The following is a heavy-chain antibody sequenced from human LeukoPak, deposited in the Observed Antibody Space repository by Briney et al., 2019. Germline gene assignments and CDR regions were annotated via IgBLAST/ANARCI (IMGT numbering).Heavy chain of an antibody. CDR1: GFTFSSYE. CDR2: ISSSAGTI. D-gene: IGHD1-26*01. V-gene: IGHV3-48*03. CDR3: ARKTVGAKNWFDP. Sequence: GGSLRLSCAASGFTFSSYEMNWFRQAPGKGLEWVSYISSSAGTIYYADSVKGRFTISRDDAKNSLYLQMNSLRAEHSAVYYCARKTVGAKNWFDPWGQGTLVTVSS. J-gene: IGHJ5*02.